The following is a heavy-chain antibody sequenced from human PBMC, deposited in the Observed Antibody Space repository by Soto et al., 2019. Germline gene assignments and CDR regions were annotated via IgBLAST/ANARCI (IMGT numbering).Heavy chain of an antibody. CDR2: ISGSGDST. CDR3: AKGGEGYCSRTSCLYFSDY. D-gene: IGHD2-2*01. J-gene: IGHJ4*02. V-gene: IGHV3-23*01. CDR1: GFTFSTYA. Sequence: GGSLRLSCAASGFTFSTYAMSWVRQAPGKGLEWVSTISGSGDSTYYSDSVRGRFTISRDNSRNTLYLQMNSLRVEDTAVYYWAKGGEGYCSRTSCLYFSDYWGQGTLVTVSS.